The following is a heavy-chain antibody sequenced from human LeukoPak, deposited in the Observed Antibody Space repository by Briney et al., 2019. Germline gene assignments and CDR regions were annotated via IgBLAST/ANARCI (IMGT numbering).Heavy chain of an antibody. V-gene: IGHV1-18*01. CDR1: GYTFTSYG. CDR2: ISAYNGNT. D-gene: IGHD3-22*01. Sequence: ASVKVSCKASGYTFTSYGISWVRQAPGQGLEWMGWISAYNGNTKYAQKFQDRVTMTTDTSTSTARMELRSLRSDDTAVYYCARMDSSGYYSTYYYYYMDVWGKGTTVTISS. CDR3: ARMDSSGYYSTYYYYYMDV. J-gene: IGHJ6*03.